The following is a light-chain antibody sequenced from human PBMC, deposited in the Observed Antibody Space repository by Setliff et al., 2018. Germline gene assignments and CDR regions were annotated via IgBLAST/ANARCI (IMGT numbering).Light chain of an antibody. CDR1: SSDVGGYNY. V-gene: IGLV2-14*01. Sequence: QSALTQPASVSGSPGQSITISCTGTSSDVGGYNYVSWYQQHPGKAPKLMTYGVSKRPSGISNRFSGSKSGNTASLTISGLQAEDEADYYCTSYTSSSTYVFGTGTKVTVL. CDR3: TSYTSSSTYV. J-gene: IGLJ1*01. CDR2: GVS.